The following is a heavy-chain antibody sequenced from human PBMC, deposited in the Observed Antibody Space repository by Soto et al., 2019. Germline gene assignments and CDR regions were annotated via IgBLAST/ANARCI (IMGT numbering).Heavy chain of an antibody. V-gene: IGHV4-61*01. CDR3: ARAVYCSGGSCYVYYYGMDV. D-gene: IGHD2-15*01. J-gene: IGHJ6*02. CDR1: GGSVSSGSYY. CDR2: IYCSGST. Sequence: PSETLSLTCTVSGGSVSSGSYYWSWIRQPPGKGLEWIGYIYCSGSTNYNPSLKSRVTISVDTSKNQFSLKLSSVTAADTAVYYCARAVYCSGGSCYVYYYGMDVWGQGTTVTVSS.